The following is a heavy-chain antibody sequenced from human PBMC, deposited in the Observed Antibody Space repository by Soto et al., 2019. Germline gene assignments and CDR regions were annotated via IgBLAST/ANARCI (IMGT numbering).Heavy chain of an antibody. CDR3: AEDWVGGGGQGLLSNWFDP. D-gene: IGHD3-10*01. CDR1: GFTFSSYG. CDR2: ISYDGINK. J-gene: IGHJ5*02. Sequence: QVQLVESGGGVVQPGRSLRLSCAASGFTFSSYGIHWVRQAPGKGLEWVTVISYDGINKFYADSVKGRFTISRDDSQNTVFLQMSGMSPEDTGVYYCAEDWVGGGGQGLLSNWFDPWGQGTLVTVSS. V-gene: IGHV3-30*18.